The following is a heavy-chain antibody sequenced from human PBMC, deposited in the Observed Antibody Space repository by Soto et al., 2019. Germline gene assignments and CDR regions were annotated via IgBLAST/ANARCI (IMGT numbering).Heavy chain of an antibody. V-gene: IGHV3-23*01. CDR2: ISGSGGST. D-gene: IGHD2-2*01. J-gene: IGHJ3*02. CDR1: GFTFSSYA. Sequence: PGGSLRLSCAASGFTFSSYAMSWVRQAPGKGLEWVSAISGSGGSTYYADSVKGRFTISRDNSKNTLYLQMNSLRAEDTAVYYCEGSYCSSTSCHYAFDIWGQGTMVTVSS. CDR3: EGSYCSSTSCHYAFDI.